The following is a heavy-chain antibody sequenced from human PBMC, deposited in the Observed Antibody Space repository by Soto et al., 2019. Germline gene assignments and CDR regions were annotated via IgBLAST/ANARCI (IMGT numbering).Heavy chain of an antibody. J-gene: IGHJ3*02. CDR1: GFTFRSYA. CDR3: AKCRPTSGWLQMDAFES. D-gene: IGHD6-19*01. Sequence: EVQLLESGGGLVQPGGSLRLSCTASGFTFRSYAMSWVRQAPGKGLEWVSDIGGSGGSTHYSDSVKGRFTISRDNSRNTLHLQMSSLRADDTAVYYCAKCRPTSGWLQMDAFESWGQGTMVTVSS. V-gene: IGHV3-23*01. CDR2: IGGSGGST.